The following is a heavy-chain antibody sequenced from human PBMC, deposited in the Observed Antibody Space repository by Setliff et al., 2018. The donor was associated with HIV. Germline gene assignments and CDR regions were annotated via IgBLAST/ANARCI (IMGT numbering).Heavy chain of an antibody. V-gene: IGHV4-38-2*02. CDR2: VYHSGTT. D-gene: IGHD3-3*01. J-gene: IGHJ4*02. CDR3: MRGRSITIFGVAYFDF. Sequence: PSETLSLTCTVSGDSISSYYWGWIRQPPGKGLEWIGSVYHSGTTYYNPSLKSRVTISVDMSNNQFSLKVTSVTAADTAVYYCMRGRSITIFGVAYFDFWGQGTQVTVSS. CDR1: GDSISSYY.